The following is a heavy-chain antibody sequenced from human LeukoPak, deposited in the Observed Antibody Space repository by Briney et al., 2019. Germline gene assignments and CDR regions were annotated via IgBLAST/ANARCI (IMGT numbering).Heavy chain of an antibody. CDR3: ARVSITMVRGVMTSYYYYGMDV. Sequence: GGSLRLSCAASGFTFSSYSMNWVRQAPGKGLEWVSSISSSSSYIYYADLVKGRFTISRDNAKNSLYLQMNSLRAEDTAVYYCARVSITMVRGVMTSYYYYGMDVWGQGTTVTVSS. D-gene: IGHD3-10*01. V-gene: IGHV3-21*01. J-gene: IGHJ6*02. CDR1: GFTFSSYS. CDR2: ISSSSSYI.